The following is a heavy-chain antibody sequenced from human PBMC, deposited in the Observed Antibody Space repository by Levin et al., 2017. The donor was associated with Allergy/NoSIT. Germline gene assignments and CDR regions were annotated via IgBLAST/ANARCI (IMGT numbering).Heavy chain of an antibody. CDR1: GGTFSSYA. CDR2: IIPIFGTA. V-gene: IGHV1-69*13. D-gene: IGHD3-9*01. CDR3: ARETYYDILTGYYNWYFDY. J-gene: IGHJ4*02. Sequence: SVKVSCKASGGTFSSYAISWVRQAPGQGLEWMGGIIPIFGTANYAQKFQSRVTITADESTSTAYMELSSLRSEDTAVYYCARETYYDILTGYYNWYFDYWGQGTLVTVSS.